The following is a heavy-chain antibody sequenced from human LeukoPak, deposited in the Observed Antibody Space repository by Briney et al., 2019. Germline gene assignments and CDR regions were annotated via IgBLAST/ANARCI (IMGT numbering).Heavy chain of an antibody. V-gene: IGHV1-69*04. J-gene: IGHJ5*02. D-gene: IGHD6-13*01. CDR3: ARDCCIAAAGTWWFDP. CDR1: GGTFSSYA. CDR2: IIPILGIA. Sequence: ASVKVSCKASGGTFSSYAISWVRQAPGQGLEWMGRIIPILGIANYAQKFQGRVTITADKSTSTAYMELSSLRSEDTAVYYCARDCCIAAAGTWWFDPWGQGTLVTVSS.